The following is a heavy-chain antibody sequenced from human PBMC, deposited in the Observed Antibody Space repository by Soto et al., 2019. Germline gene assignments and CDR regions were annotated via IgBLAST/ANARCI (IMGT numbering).Heavy chain of an antibody. CDR3: ARVVVGAYYYGMDV. CDR1: GFTFSSYS. CDR2: ISSSSSYI. J-gene: IGHJ6*02. Sequence: PGGSLRLSCAASGFTFSSYSMNWVRQAPGKGLEWVSSISSSSSYIYYADSVKGRFTISRDNAKNSLYLQMNSLRAEDTAVYYCARVVVGAYYYGMDVWGQGTTVTVSS. V-gene: IGHV3-21*01. D-gene: IGHD2-15*01.